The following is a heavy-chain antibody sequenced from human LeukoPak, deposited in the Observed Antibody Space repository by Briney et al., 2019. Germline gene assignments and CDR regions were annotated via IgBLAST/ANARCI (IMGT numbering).Heavy chain of an antibody. Sequence: PGRSLRLSCAASGFTFSSYAMRWVRQAPGKGLEWVAVISYDGSNKYYADSVKGRFTISRDNSKNTLYLQMNSLRAEDTAVYYCVTPSANYWGQGTLVTVSS. V-gene: IGHV3-30*04. CDR1: GFTFSSYA. J-gene: IGHJ4*02. CDR2: ISYDGSNK. CDR3: VTPSANY.